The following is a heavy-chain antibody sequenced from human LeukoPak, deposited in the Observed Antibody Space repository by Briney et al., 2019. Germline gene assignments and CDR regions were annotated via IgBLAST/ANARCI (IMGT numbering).Heavy chain of an antibody. V-gene: IGHV4-34*01. CDR1: GGSFSGYY. Sequence: SETLSLTCAVYGGSFSGYYWSWIRQPPGKGLEWIGEINHSGSTNYNPSLKNRVTISVDTSKNQFSLKLSSVTAADTAVYYCARGRANPYFDYWGQGTLVTVSS. CDR2: INHSGST. J-gene: IGHJ4*02. CDR3: ARGRANPYFDY.